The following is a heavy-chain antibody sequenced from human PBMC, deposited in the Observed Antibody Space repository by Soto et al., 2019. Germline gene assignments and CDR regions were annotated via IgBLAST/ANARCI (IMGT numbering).Heavy chain of an antibody. CDR1: GASISGYY. D-gene: IGHD3-10*01. Sequence: QVQLQESGPGLVKPSETLSLTCTISGASISGYYWSWIRQPPGKELEWIGYIYHSGSTNYNPSLMSRVTILVDTSKTRFSLKPSSVTAADAAVYYCARMPSYTSGAALFRGASPRQYWYFDLGGRGTLVTVSS. V-gene: IGHV4-59*01. CDR3: ARMPSYTSGAALFRGASPRQYWYFDL. J-gene: IGHJ2*01. CDR2: IYHSGST.